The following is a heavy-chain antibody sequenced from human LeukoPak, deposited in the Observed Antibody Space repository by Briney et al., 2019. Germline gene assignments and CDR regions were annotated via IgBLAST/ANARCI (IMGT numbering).Heavy chain of an antibody. Sequence: SETLSLTCAVYGGSFSGYYWSWIRQPPGKGLEWIGEINHSGSTNYNPSLKSRVTISVDTSKNQFSLKLSSVTAADTAVYYCARHVVVVAATPRWFDPWGQGTLVTVSS. J-gene: IGHJ5*02. CDR2: INHSGST. CDR1: GGSFSGYY. CDR3: ARHVVVVAATPRWFDP. D-gene: IGHD2-15*01. V-gene: IGHV4-34*01.